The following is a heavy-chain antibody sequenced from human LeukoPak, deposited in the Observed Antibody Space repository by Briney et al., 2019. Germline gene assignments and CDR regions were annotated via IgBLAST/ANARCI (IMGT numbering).Heavy chain of an antibody. CDR1: GFTFGDYA. Sequence: SGGSLRLSCTASGFTFGDYAMSWVRQAPGKGLEWVGFIRSKAYGGTTEYAASVKGRLTISRDDSKSIAYLQMNSLKTEDTAVYYCTAWGGYDTDAFDIWGQGTMVTVSS. V-gene: IGHV3-49*04. J-gene: IGHJ3*02. CDR3: TAWGGYDTDAFDI. D-gene: IGHD5-12*01. CDR2: IRSKAYGGTT.